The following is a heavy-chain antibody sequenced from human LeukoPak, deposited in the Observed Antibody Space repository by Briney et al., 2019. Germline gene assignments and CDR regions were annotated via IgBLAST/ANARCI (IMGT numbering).Heavy chain of an antibody. CDR2: TKQDGSDK. Sequence: GGSLRLSCAASGFTFTTHWMSWVRQAPGNGLVWVANTKQDGSDKYYVESVKGRFTISRDNAKNSLYLQMNSLRAEDTAVYYCARLSDTEGSSTCYRASDIWGQGTRVTVSS. J-gene: IGHJ3*02. CDR3: ARLSDTEGSSTCYRASDI. V-gene: IGHV3-7*01. CDR1: GFTFTTHW. D-gene: IGHD2-2*01.